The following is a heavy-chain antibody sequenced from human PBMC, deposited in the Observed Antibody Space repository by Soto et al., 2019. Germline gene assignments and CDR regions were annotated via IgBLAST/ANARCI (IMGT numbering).Heavy chain of an antibody. CDR3: ASLRADYYNSSGPFAY. Sequence: QVQLVESGGGVVQPGRSLRLSCAASGFTFSSYAIHWVRQAPGKGLEWVPVISYDGSNKYYADSVKGRFTISRDNSKNSLYLQMNSLRAEDTAVYYCASLRADYYNSSGPFAYWGQGTLVTVSS. V-gene: IGHV3-30-3*01. CDR2: ISYDGSNK. CDR1: GFTFSSYA. D-gene: IGHD3-22*01. J-gene: IGHJ4*02.